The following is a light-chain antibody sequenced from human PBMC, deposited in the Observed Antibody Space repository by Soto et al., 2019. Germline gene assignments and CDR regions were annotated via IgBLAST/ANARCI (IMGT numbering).Light chain of an antibody. CDR1: QTLEYSNGIAY. Sequence: VVRTQSQPSLPATLDHPPPISSSFSQTLEYSNGIAYLNWFHQRPGQSPRRLIYRASNRDSGVPDRFSGSGSGTDFTLKISRVEAEDVGVYYCMQGTHWPPTFGPGTKVEIK. J-gene: IGKJ1*01. CDR3: MQGTHWPPT. V-gene: IGKV2-30*01. CDR2: RAS.